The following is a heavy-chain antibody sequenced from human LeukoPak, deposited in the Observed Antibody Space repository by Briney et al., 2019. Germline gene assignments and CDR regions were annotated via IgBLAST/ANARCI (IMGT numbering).Heavy chain of an antibody. J-gene: IGHJ4*02. Sequence: GGSLRLSCVVSGFTFSNYWMSWVRQAPGKGLEWVANIKEDGSERYYVDSVKGRLTISRDNAKNSLYLQMNSLRAEDTSVYYCVSGGSYHFHWGQGTLVTVSS. D-gene: IGHD3-16*02. CDR3: VSGGSYHFH. V-gene: IGHV3-7*01. CDR1: GFTFSNYW. CDR2: IKEDGSER.